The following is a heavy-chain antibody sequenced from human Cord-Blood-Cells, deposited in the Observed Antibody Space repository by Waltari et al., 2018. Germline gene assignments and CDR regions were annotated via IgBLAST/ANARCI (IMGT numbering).Heavy chain of an antibody. D-gene: IGHD2-2*02. J-gene: IGHJ3*02. CDR1: GGSVSSGSYY. CDR2: IYYSGGT. CDR3: ARFIVVVPAAIENAFDI. V-gene: IGHV4-61*01. Sequence: QVQLQESGPGLVKPSETLSLTCTVSGGSVSSGSYYWSWIRQPPGKGLEWIGYIYYSGGTNYNPSLRSRVTISVDTSKNQFSLKLSSVTAADTAVYYCARFIVVVPAAIENAFDIWGQGTMVTVSS.